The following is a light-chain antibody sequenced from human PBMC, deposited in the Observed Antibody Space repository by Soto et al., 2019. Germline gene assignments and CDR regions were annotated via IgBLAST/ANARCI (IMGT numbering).Light chain of an antibody. Sequence: EIVMTQSPATLSVSPGERATLSCRASQSVSNNLAWYQQTPGQAPRLLIYGASTRATGIPARFSGSGSGTEFTLTISSLQSEYFAVYYCQQHDSWPPVFTFGPGTKVDMK. V-gene: IGKV3-15*01. CDR3: QQHDSWPPVFT. CDR1: QSVSNN. J-gene: IGKJ3*01. CDR2: GAS.